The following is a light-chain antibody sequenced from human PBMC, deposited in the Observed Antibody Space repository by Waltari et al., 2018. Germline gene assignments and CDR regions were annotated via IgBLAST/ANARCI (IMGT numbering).Light chain of an antibody. CDR3: QHYVRLPVT. J-gene: IGKJ1*01. CDR2: GAS. CDR1: QSIGRS. V-gene: IGKV3-20*01. Sequence: EIMLTQSPGTLSLSPGERATLSCRTSQSIGRSLAWYQQKPGQAPRLLIYGASSRATDIQDRFSGSGSGTDFSLTINTLEPEDCALYYCQHYVRLPVTFGQGTKVEIK.